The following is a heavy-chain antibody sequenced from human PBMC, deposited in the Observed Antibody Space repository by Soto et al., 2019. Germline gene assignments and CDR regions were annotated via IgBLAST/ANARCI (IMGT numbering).Heavy chain of an antibody. CDR3: TTEAIAAAPDFDD. J-gene: IGHJ4*02. CDR2: IKSKTDGGTT. V-gene: IGHV3-15*01. CDR1: GFTFSNAW. Sequence: EVQLVESGGGLVKPGGSLRLSCAASGFTFSNAWMSWVRQAPGKGLEWVGRIKSKTDGGTTDYAAPVKGRFTISRDDSKNTLYLQMNSLKTEDTAVYYCTTEAIAAAPDFDDWGQGTLVTVSS. D-gene: IGHD6-13*01.